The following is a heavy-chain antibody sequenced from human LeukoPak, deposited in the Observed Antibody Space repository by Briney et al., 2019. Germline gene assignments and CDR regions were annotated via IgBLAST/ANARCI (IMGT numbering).Heavy chain of an antibody. CDR1: GGSISSSSYY. V-gene: IGHV4-39*07. D-gene: IGHD2-15*01. CDR3: ARAMLHVDY. Sequence: SETLSLTCTVSGGSISSSSYYWGWIRQPPGKGLEWIGSIYYSGSTYYNPSLKSRVTISVDTSKNQFSLKLSSVTAADTAVYYCARAMLHVDYWGQGTLVTVSS. CDR2: IYYSGST. J-gene: IGHJ4*02.